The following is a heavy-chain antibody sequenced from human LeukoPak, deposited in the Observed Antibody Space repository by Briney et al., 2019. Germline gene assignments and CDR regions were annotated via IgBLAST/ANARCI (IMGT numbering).Heavy chain of an antibody. CDR2: IDADGRYK. CDR3: AKRITSGGWYFDL. Sequence: GGSLRLSCAASGFTFTSYGMFWVRQAPGKGLEWVAAIDADGRYKYYADSVKGRFTISRDNSKNTLYVQMNSLRLEDTAVYHCAKRITSGGWYFDLWGRGTLVIVSS. V-gene: IGHV3-30*02. CDR1: GFTFTSYG. D-gene: IGHD6-13*01. J-gene: IGHJ2*01.